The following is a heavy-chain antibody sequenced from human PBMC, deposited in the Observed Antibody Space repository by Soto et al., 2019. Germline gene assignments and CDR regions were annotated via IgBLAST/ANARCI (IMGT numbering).Heavy chain of an antibody. V-gene: IGHV4-34*01. CDR2: INHRGNT. J-gene: IGHJ1*01. D-gene: IGHD3-22*01. CDR1: GGSFSGYF. CDR3: ARGLRDSSGYYHVHYFQH. Sequence: QVQLHQWGAGLLKPSDTLSLTCAVYGGSFSGYFWTWIRQPPGKGLEWIGEINHRGNTNYSPSLKSRVTISLDTSKNKCSLKLSSVTAADTAVYYCARGLRDSSGYYHVHYFQHWGQGTLVTVSS.